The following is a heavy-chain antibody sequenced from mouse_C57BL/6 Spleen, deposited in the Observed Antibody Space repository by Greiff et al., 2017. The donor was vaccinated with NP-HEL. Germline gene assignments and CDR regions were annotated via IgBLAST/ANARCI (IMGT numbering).Heavy chain of an antibody. J-gene: IGHJ4*01. CDR1: GYSITSGYY. CDR2: ISYDGSN. V-gene: IGHV3-6*01. CDR3: ARFVAMDY. Sequence: EVQLQESGPGLVKPSQSLSLTCSVTGYSITSGYYWNWIRQFPGNKLEWMGYISYDGSNNYNPSLKNRISITRDTSKNQFFLKLNSVTTEDTATYYCARFVAMDYWGQGTSVTVSS.